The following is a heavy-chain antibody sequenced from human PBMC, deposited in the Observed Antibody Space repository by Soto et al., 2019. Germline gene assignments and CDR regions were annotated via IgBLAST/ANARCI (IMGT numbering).Heavy chain of an antibody. Sequence: QVQLQESGPGLVKPSQTLSLTYTVSGGSISSGGDYWSWSRQHPGTGLEWIGNLYHSGSSNYNPSLNRRVTISVDTSKNQFSLKLSSVTAADTAVYYCARSQGNQQLIYDSGMDFWGPGTTVTVSS. CDR1: GGSISSGGDY. V-gene: IGHV4-31*03. J-gene: IGHJ6*02. D-gene: IGHD6-13*01. CDR3: ARSQGNQQLIYDSGMDF. CDR2: LYHSGSS.